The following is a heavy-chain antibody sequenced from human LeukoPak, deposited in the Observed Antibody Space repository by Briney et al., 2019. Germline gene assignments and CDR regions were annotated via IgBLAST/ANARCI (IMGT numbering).Heavy chain of an antibody. D-gene: IGHD2-15*01. V-gene: IGHV3-23*01. CDR3: AKARGYCSGGTCYSGFDY. CDR2: ITGSGDTT. J-gene: IGHJ4*02. Sequence: GGSLRLSCAASRFTFSGYAMSWVRQAPGKGLEWVSTITGSGDTTYYADSVKGRFTISRDNSKNTLYLQMNSLRAEDTAVYYCAKARGYCSGGTCYSGFDYWGQGTLVTVSS. CDR1: RFTFSGYA.